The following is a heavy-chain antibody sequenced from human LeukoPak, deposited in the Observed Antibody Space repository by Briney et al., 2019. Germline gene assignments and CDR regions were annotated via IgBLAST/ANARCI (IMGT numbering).Heavy chain of an antibody. CDR3: AKDYCGGDCYSGWYFDL. D-gene: IGHD2-21*02. CDR2: ISYNSDTI. V-gene: IGHV3-9*01. J-gene: IGHJ2*01. Sequence: GGSLRLSCAASGFTCDDYAMHWVRQAPGKGREWVSGISYNSDTIAYADSVKGRFTISRDNAKNSLYLQMNSLRAEDTALYYCAKDYCGGDCYSGWYFDLWGRGTLVTVSS. CDR1: GFTCDDYA.